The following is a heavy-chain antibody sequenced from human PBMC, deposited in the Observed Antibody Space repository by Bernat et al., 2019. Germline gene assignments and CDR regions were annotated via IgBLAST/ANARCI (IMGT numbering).Heavy chain of an antibody. CDR3: ARGARGYYDSRTDY. V-gene: IGHV4-31*03. CDR1: GGSISSGGYY. CDR2: IYYSGST. D-gene: IGHD3-22*01. J-gene: IGHJ4*02. Sequence: QLQLQESGPGLVKPSQTLSLTCTVSGGSISSGGYYWSWIRQHPGKGLEWIGYIYYSGSTYYNPSLKSRVTISVDTSKNQFSLKLSSVTAVDTAVYYCARGARGYYDSRTDYWGQGTLVTVSS.